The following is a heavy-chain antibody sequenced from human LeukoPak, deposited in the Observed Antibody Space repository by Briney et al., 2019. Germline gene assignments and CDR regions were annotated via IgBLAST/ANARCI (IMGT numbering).Heavy chain of an antibody. J-gene: IGHJ4*02. CDR3: AKEVQLLTDY. D-gene: IGHD2-2*01. CDR2: ISGSGGST. V-gene: IGHV3-23*01. CDR1: GFTFRNDA. Sequence: GGSLRLSCAASGFTFRNDAMSWVRQAPGKGLEWVSAISGSGGSTYYADSVKGRFTISRDNSKNTLYLQMNSLRAEDTAVYYCAKEVQLLTDYWGQGTLVTVSS.